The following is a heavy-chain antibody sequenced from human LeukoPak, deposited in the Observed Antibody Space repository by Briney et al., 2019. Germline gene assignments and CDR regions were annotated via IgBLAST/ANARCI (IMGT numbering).Heavy chain of an antibody. V-gene: IGHV3-7*03. J-gene: IGHJ4*02. CDR2: IKQDGSEK. CDR3: ARTPAAIHHFYDY. CDR1: GFTFSSYW. D-gene: IGHD2-2*01. Sequence: GGSLRLSCAASGFTFSSYWMSWVRQAPGKGLEWVANIKQDGSEKYYVDSVKGRFTISRDNAKNSLYLQMNSLRAEDTAVYYCARTPAAIHHFYDYWGQGTLVTVSS.